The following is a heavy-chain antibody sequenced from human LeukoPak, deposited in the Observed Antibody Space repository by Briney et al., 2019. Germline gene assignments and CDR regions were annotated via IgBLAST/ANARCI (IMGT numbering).Heavy chain of an antibody. J-gene: IGHJ5*02. CDR1: GFTFTSSA. D-gene: IGHD2-15*01. Sequence: GTSVKVSCKASGFTFTSSAVQWVRQARGQRLEWIGWIDVGSGNTNYAQKFQERVTITRDMSTSTAYMELSSLRSEDTAVYYCAADYCSGGSCYSGWFDPWGQGTLVTVSS. CDR3: AADYCSGGSCYSGWFDP. V-gene: IGHV1-58*01. CDR2: IDVGSGNT.